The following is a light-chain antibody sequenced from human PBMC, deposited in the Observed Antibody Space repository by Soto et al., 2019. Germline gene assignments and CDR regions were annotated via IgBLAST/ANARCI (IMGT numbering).Light chain of an antibody. J-gene: IGKJ1*01. CDR1: QNVGYD. V-gene: IGKV3-11*01. CDR2: DAS. CDR3: QQRSNWPWT. Sequence: EMVMTQSPATLSVSPGEGATLSCRASQNVGYDLAWYQQKPGQAPRLLIYDASNRATGIPVRFSGSGSGTDYTLTITNLEPEDFAIYYCQQRSNWPWTFGQGTKVDI.